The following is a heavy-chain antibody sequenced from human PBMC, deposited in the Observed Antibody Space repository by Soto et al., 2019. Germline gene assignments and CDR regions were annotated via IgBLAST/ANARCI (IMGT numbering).Heavy chain of an antibody. D-gene: IGHD6-13*01. J-gene: IGHJ6*02. CDR2: IIPILGIA. CDR3: ARDNHYLIAAAGKNYYYGMDV. V-gene: IGHV1-69*04. Sequence: SVKVSCKASGGTFSSYTISWVRQAPGQGLEWIGRIIPILGIANYAQKFQGRVTITADKSTSTAYMELSSLRSEDTAVYYCARDNHYLIAAAGKNYYYGMDVWGQGTTVTVSS. CDR1: GGTFSSYT.